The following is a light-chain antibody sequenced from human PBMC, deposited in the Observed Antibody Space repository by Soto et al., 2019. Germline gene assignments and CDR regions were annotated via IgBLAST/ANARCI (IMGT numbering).Light chain of an antibody. CDR1: SSDVGAYNY. CDR2: DVN. V-gene: IGLV2-14*01. Sequence: QSALTQPPSASGSPGQSVTISCTGTSSDVGAYNYVSWYQRHPGKAPKLIIYDVNNRPSGVSNRFSGSKSGNTASLTISGLQAEDEADYYCTSYASGSSHVVFGGGTKLTVL. J-gene: IGLJ2*01. CDR3: TSYASGSSHVV.